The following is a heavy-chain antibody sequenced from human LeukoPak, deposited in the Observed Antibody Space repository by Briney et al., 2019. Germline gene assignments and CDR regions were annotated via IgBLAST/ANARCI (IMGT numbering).Heavy chain of an antibody. V-gene: IGHV3-66*02. D-gene: IGHD2-21*01. CDR1: GITVSSNY. J-gene: IGHJ3*02. CDR2: LYSAGST. CDR3: ARDRVIPGQDVFDI. Sequence: QPGGSLRLSXAASGITVSSNYMSWVRQAPGKGLEWVSFLYSAGSTNYADSVKGRFTISRDNSKNTLYLQMNSLRTEDTAVYYCARDRVIPGQDVFDIWGQGTMVTVSS.